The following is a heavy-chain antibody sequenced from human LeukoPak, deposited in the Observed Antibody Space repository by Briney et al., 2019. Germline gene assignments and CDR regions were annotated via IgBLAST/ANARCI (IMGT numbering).Heavy chain of an antibody. CDR1: GFTFSDYY. Sequence: KPGGSLRLSCAASGFTFSDYYMSWIRQAPGKGLEWVSYISSGSTISYADSVKGRFTISRDNAKNSLYLQMNSLRAEDTAVYYCARDLGYSYGYGEFDYWGQGTLVTVSS. CDR3: ARDLGYSYGYGEFDY. J-gene: IGHJ4*02. D-gene: IGHD5-18*01. CDR2: ISSGSTI. V-gene: IGHV3-11*04.